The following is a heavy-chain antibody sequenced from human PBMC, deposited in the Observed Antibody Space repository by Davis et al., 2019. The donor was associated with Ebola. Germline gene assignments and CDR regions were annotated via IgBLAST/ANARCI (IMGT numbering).Heavy chain of an antibody. CDR2: ISGSGGST. J-gene: IGHJ6*02. D-gene: IGHD3-3*01. CDR3: AIDIAPNLGDFWSGSKRSYYYYYGMDV. V-gene: IGHV3-23*01. CDR1: GFTFSNYA. Sequence: GESLKISCAASGFTFSNYAMSWVRQAPGKGLEWVAGISGSGGSTYYADSVKGRFTISRDNSKNTLYLQMNSLRAEDTAVYYCAIDIAPNLGDFWSGSKRSYYYYYGMDVWGQGTTVTVSS.